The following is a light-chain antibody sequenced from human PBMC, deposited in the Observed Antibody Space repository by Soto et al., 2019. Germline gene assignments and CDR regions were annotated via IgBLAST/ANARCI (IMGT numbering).Light chain of an antibody. CDR1: QSVNSN. Sequence: EIVMTQSPATLSVSPGDRATLSCRASQSVNSNLAWYQQKPGQAPRLVIYGASARATGIPARFSGSGSGTEFTHTISSLQSEDFAVYYCQQYKIFWTFGQGTKVEIK. V-gene: IGKV3-15*01. J-gene: IGKJ1*01. CDR2: GAS. CDR3: QQYKIFWT.